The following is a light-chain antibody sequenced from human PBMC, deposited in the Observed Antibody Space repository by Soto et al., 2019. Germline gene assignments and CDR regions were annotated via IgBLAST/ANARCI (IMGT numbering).Light chain of an antibody. CDR2: EGT. CDR3: CSYAGSDTMI. J-gene: IGLJ2*01. Sequence: SALTQPASVSGSPGQSITISCTGTSSNVGSYDLVSWYQQHPGEAPKLMIYEGTKRPSGVSNRFSGSKSANTASLTISGLQPEDAADYYCCSYAGSDTMIFGGGTKLTVL. V-gene: IGLV2-23*01. CDR1: SSNVGSYDL.